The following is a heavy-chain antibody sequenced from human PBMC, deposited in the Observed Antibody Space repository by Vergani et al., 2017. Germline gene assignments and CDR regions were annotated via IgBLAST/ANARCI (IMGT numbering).Heavy chain of an antibody. V-gene: IGHV4-39*07. D-gene: IGHD2-2*01. CDR3: AREQRYQYGMDV. CDR2: IYYSGST. CDR1: GGSISSSSYY. Sequence: QLQLQESGPGLVKPSETLSLTCTVSGGSISSSSYYWGWIRQPPGKGLGWIGSIYYSGSTYYNPSLKSRVTISVDTSKNQFSLKLSSVTAADTAVYYCAREQRYQYGMDVWGQGTTVTVSS. J-gene: IGHJ6*02.